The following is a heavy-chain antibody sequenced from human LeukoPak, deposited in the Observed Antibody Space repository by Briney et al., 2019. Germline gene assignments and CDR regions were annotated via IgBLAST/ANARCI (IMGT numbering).Heavy chain of an antibody. Sequence: KPSETLSLTCAVYGGSFSGYYWNWIRQSPGKGLEWIGEINHSGSTNYNPSLKSRVTISLDTSNNQFSLKLSSVTAADTAVYYCASRWLDEDYWGQGTLVTVSS. J-gene: IGHJ4*02. CDR1: GGSFSGYY. D-gene: IGHD6-19*01. CDR3: ASRWLDEDY. V-gene: IGHV4-34*01. CDR2: INHSGST.